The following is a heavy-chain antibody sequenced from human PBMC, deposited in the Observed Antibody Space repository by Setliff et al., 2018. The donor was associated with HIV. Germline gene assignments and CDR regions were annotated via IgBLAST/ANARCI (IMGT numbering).Heavy chain of an antibody. V-gene: IGHV4-38-2*02. Sequence: PSETLSLTCALSGYSISNGYYWGWIRQPSGKGLEWIGSIYHSGSTFYNPSLRSRVTISVDTSQDQFSLKLSSVTAADTAVYYCARDNSYYYGSGSHYWYGMDVWGQGTTVTVSS. CDR2: IYHSGST. CDR1: GYSISNGYY. J-gene: IGHJ6*01. CDR3: ARDNSYYYGSGSHYWYGMDV. D-gene: IGHD3-10*01.